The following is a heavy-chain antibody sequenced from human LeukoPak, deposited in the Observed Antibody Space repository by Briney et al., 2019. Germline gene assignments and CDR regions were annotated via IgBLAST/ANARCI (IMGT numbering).Heavy chain of an antibody. Sequence: GGSLRLSCAASGFTFSSYSMNWVRQAPGKGLEWVSYIRSSSNIICYADSVKGRFTISRDNTKNSLYLQMNSLRAEDTAIYYCTTDTWYSAGHWGEGTLVTVSS. CDR3: TTDTWYSAGH. CDR2: IRSSSNII. V-gene: IGHV3-48*04. J-gene: IGHJ4*02. CDR1: GFTFSSYS. D-gene: IGHD2-15*01.